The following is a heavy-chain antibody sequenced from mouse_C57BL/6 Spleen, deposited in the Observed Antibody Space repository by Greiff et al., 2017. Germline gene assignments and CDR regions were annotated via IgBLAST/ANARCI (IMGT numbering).Heavy chain of an antibody. Sequence: EVQLQESGPGLVKPSQSLSLTCSVTGYSITSGYYWNWIRQFPGNKLEWMGYISYDGSNNYNPSLKNRISITRDTSKNQFFLKLNSVTTEDTATYYCARGLLRYYYAMDYWGQGTSVTVSS. J-gene: IGHJ4*01. D-gene: IGHD1-1*01. CDR3: ARGLLRYYYAMDY. CDR2: ISYDGSN. CDR1: GYSITSGYY. V-gene: IGHV3-6*01.